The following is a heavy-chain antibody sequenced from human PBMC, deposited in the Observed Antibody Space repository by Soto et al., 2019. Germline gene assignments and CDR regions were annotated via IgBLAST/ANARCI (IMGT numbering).Heavy chain of an antibody. CDR1: GGSFETFI. Sequence: QVQLVQSGAEVKEPGSSVKVSCEASGGSFETFIMNWVRQTPGRGLEWMGGVVPILGTPTYAERVKGKVKMSSTRSAGATQMEVTSIRSEDSGIDYCASSGTYGSSGSGMDVWGQGTTVIVSS. CDR3: ASSGTYGSSGSGMDV. V-gene: IGHV1-69*16. D-gene: IGHD3-10*01. J-gene: IGHJ6*02. CDR2: VVPILGTP.